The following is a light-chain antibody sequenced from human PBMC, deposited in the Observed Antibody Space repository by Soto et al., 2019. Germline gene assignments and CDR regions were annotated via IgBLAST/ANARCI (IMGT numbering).Light chain of an antibody. V-gene: IGKV2-30*02. Sequence: DVVMTQSPLSLPVTLGQPASISCRSGQSLVHSDGNTYLNWFHQRPGQSPRRLIYKISNRVSGVPDRFRGSGAGTDFTLTISRVEGDDVGVYYCLQATQFPWTFGQGTKVDIK. J-gene: IGKJ1*01. CDR3: LQATQFPWT. CDR2: KIS. CDR1: QSLVHSDGNTY.